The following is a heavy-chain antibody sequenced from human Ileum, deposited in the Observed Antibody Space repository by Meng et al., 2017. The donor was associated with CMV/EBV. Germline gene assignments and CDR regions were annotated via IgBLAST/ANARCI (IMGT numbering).Heavy chain of an antibody. V-gene: IGHV4-4*02. J-gene: IGHJ4*02. D-gene: IGHD3-22*01. CDR2: IYHSGTT. CDR1: GDSFSSSRW. CDR3: ARNGYYSLDY. Sequence: LTCTVSGDSFSSSRWWSLVRQPPGKGLEWIGEIYHSGTTTYNPSLKSRVTISPDESKNEFSLKLTSVTAADTAVYYCARNGYYSLDYWSQGTLVTVSS.